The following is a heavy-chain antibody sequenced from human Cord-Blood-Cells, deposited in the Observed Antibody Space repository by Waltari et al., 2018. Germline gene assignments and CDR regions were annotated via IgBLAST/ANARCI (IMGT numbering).Heavy chain of an antibody. CDR3: EREVGVVVAATKEEAFDI. CDR1: GYTFTGYY. V-gene: IGHV1-2*04. J-gene: IGHJ3*02. Sequence: QVQLVQSGAEVKKPGASVKVSCKASGYTFTGYYMHWVRQAPGQGLEWMGWINPNSGGTNYAQKFQGWVTMTRDTSISTAYMELSRLRSDDTAVYYCEREVGVVVAATKEEAFDIWGQGTMVTVSS. CDR2: INPNSGGT. D-gene: IGHD2-15*01.